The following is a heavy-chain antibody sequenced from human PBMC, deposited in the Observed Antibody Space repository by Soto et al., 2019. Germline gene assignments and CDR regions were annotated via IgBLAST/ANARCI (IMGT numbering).Heavy chain of an antibody. CDR2: ISYDGSNK. CDR1: GFTFSSYA. D-gene: IGHD6-13*01. Sequence: QVQLVESGGGVVQPGRSLRLSCAASGFTFSSYAMHWVRQAPGKGLEWVAVISYDGSNKYYADSVKGRFTISRDNSKNTLYLQMNSLRAEDTAVYYCARDSEQLVLNYYVDYWGQGTLVTVSS. CDR3: ARDSEQLVLNYYVDY. J-gene: IGHJ4*02. V-gene: IGHV3-30-3*01.